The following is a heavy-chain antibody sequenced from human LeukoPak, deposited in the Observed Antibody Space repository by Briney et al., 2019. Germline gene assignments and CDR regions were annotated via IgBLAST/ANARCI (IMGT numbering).Heavy chain of an antibody. J-gene: IGHJ6*02. CDR1: GGSISSYY. CDR3: ARDRYYYGSSYYYYYGMDV. D-gene: IGHD3-10*01. Sequence: SETLSLTCTVSGGSISSYYWSWIRQPPGKGLEWIGYNSYSGHTNYNPSLKSRVTISVDTSKNHFSLNLSSVTAADTAVYYCARDRYYYGSSYYYYYGMDVWGQGTTVTVSS. CDR2: NSYSGHT. V-gene: IGHV4-59*01.